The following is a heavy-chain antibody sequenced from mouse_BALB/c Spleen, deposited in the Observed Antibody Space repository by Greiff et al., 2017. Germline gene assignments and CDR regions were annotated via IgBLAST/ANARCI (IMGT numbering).Heavy chain of an antibody. J-gene: IGHJ4*01. CDR2: ISSGSSTI. V-gene: IGHV5-17*02. D-gene: IGHD2-14*01. Sequence: EVMLVESGGGLVQPGGSRKLSCAASGFTFSSFGMHWVRQAPEKGLEWVAYISSGSSTIYYADTVKGRFTISRDNPKNTLFLQMTSLRSEDTAMYYCARYRVPYGPPYAMDYWGQGTSVTVSS. CDR1: GFTFSSFG. CDR3: ARYRVPYGPPYAMDY.